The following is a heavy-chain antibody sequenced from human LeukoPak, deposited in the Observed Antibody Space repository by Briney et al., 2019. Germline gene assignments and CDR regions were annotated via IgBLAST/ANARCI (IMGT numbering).Heavy chain of an antibody. CDR3: ATEGSVSYYYDISGYYNH. V-gene: IGHV3-30-3*01. CDR2: ISYDGNNK. CDR1: GFTFSSYA. D-gene: IGHD3-22*01. J-gene: IGHJ4*02. Sequence: GRSLRLSCAASAASGFTFSSYAFHWVRQAPGKGLEWVAVISYDGNNKYYADSVRGRFTISRDNSKSTLFLQMNSLRVEDTAVYYCATEGSVSYYYDISGYYNHWGQGTLVTVSS.